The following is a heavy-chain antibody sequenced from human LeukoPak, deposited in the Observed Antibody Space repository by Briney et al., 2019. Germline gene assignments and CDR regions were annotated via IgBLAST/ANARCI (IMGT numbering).Heavy chain of an antibody. Sequence: PSETLSLTCTVSGGSISSYYWSWIRQPPGKGLEWIGYIYYSGSTNYNPSLKSRVTISVDTSKNQFSLKLSSVTAADTAVYYCARTTEGYCRGRSCYSYYYYMDAWGKGTTVTVSS. D-gene: IGHD2-15*01. V-gene: IGHV4-59*01. CDR1: GGSISSYY. J-gene: IGHJ6*03. CDR2: IYYSGST. CDR3: ARTTEGYCRGRSCYSYYYYMDA.